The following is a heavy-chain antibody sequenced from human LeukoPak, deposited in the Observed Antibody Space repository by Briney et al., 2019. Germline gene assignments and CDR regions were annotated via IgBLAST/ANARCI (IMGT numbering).Heavy chain of an antibody. CDR3: ASQVPGDFWSGYYYYYYMDV. Sequence: SETLSLTCNVSGYSVSSGYYWGWIRQPPGKGLEWIASIDHSGSTYHNPSLKSRVTISVDTSKNQFSLKLSSVTAADTAVYYCASQVPGDFWSGYYYYYYMDVWGKGTTVTVSS. CDR1: GYSVSSGYY. D-gene: IGHD3-3*01. J-gene: IGHJ6*03. V-gene: IGHV4-38-2*02. CDR2: IDHSGST.